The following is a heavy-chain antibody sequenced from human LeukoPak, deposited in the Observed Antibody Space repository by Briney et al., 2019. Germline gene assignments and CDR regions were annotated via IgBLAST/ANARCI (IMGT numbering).Heavy chain of an antibody. V-gene: IGHV3-23*01. D-gene: IGHD2-2*01. Sequence: GGSLSLSCAAYGFTYSSNTMSWQRQGPGKGLEWVSDICGSGGSTYDADSVKGGFTISRDNSKNTLYLQMNSLRAEDTAVYYCAKDEDIVAVPPPDWGQGTLVTVSS. J-gene: IGHJ1*01. CDR1: GFTYSSNT. CDR2: ICGSGGST. CDR3: AKDEDIVAVPPPD.